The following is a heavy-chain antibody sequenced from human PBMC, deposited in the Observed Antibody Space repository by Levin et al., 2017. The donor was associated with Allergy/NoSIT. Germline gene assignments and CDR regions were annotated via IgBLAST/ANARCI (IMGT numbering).Heavy chain of an antibody. Sequence: GGSLRLSCAASGFTFSSYGMHWVRQAPGKGLEWVAVISYDGSNKYYADSVKGRFTISRDNSKNTLYLQMNSLRAEDTAVYYCAKLHGNTQSDPRRTLRYFDLWGRGTLVTVSS. J-gene: IGHJ2*01. CDR1: GFTFSSYG. CDR3: AKLHGNTQSDPRRTLRYFDL. CDR2: ISYDGSNK. D-gene: IGHD2-15*01. V-gene: IGHV3-30*18.